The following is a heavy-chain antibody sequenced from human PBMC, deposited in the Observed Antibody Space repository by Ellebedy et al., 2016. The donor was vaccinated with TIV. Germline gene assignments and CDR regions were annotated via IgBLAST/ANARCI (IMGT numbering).Heavy chain of an antibody. D-gene: IGHD2-21*01. Sequence: GESLKISCAASGFTFSSYAMSWVRQAPGKGLEWVSAISGSGGSTYYADSVKGRFTISRDNSKNTLYLQMNSLRAEDTAVYYCAKALWSDYYYMDVWGKGTTVTVSS. CDR1: GFTFSSYA. CDR2: ISGSGGST. V-gene: IGHV3-23*01. J-gene: IGHJ6*03. CDR3: AKALWSDYYYMDV.